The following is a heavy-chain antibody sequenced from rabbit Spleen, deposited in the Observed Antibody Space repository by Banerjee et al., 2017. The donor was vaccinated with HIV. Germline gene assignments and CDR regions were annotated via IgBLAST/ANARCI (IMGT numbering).Heavy chain of an antibody. CDR3: ARDIGTSFSTYGMDL. V-gene: IGHV1S40*01. D-gene: IGHD8-1*01. Sequence: QSLEESGGDLVKPGASLTLTCTASGFSFSSRYYICWVRQAPGKGLEWIACTAAGRSAFTYYASWAKGRFTCSKASSTTVTLQMTSLTAADTATYFCARDIGTSFSTYGMDLWGQGTLVTVS. J-gene: IGHJ6*01. CDR1: GFSFSSRYY. CDR2: TAAGRSAFT.